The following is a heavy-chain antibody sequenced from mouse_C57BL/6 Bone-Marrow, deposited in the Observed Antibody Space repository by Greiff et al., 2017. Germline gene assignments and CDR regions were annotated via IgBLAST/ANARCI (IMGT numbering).Heavy chain of an antibody. Sequence: VQLKESGAELARPGASVKLSCKASGYTFTSYGISWVKQRTGQGLEWIGEIYPRSGNTYYNEKFKGKVTLTADKSYSTAYLELRSPTSEDSAVYFCARRLYFDVWGTGTTVTVSS. CDR3: ARRLYFDV. CDR2: IYPRSGNT. J-gene: IGHJ1*03. CDR1: GYTFTSYG. V-gene: IGHV1-81*01.